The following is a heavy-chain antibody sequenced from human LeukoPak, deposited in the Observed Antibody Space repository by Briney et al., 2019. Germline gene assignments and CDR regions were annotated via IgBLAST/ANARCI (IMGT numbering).Heavy chain of an antibody. J-gene: IGHJ3*02. Sequence: PGGSLRLSCAASGFTFSSYWMSWVRQAPGKGLEWVSVIYSGGSTNYADSVKGRFTISRDNSKNTLYLQMNSLGAEDTAVYYCARTDYGGNFDAFDIWGQGTMVTVSS. D-gene: IGHD4-23*01. CDR1: GFTFSSYW. CDR2: IYSGGST. CDR3: ARTDYGGNFDAFDI. V-gene: IGHV3-53*01.